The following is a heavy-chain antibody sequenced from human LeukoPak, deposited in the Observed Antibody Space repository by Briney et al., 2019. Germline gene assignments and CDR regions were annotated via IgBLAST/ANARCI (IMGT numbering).Heavy chain of an antibody. D-gene: IGHD2-2*01. J-gene: IGHJ4*02. CDR1: GYXFTNYA. V-gene: IGHV1-18*01. CDR2: ISVYNGNT. CDR3: ARGYCSSATCRHFDY. Sequence: GASVKVSCKASGYXFTNYAISWVRQAPGQGLEWMGWISVYNGNTNYAQKLQGRVTMTADTSTTTAYMQLRSLRSDDTAVYYCARGYCSSATCRHFDYWGQGALVTVSS.